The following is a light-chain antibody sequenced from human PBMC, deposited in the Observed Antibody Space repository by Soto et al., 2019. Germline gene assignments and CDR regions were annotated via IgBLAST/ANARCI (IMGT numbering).Light chain of an antibody. Sequence: DIVMTQSPDSLAVSLGERATINCKSSQSLLYNSNNKNYLAWYQQEPGQPPKLLIYWASTRESGVPDRFSGSGSGKEFTLTISNLQAEDVAVYYCHQYYSVPLTFGGGTKVEIK. CDR2: WAS. CDR1: QSLLYNSNNKNY. J-gene: IGKJ4*01. CDR3: HQYYSVPLT. V-gene: IGKV4-1*01.